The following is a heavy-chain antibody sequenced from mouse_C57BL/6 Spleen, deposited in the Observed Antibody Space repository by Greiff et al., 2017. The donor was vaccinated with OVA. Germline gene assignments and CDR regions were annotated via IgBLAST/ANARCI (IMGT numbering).Heavy chain of an antibody. CDR1: GFTFSSYA. J-gene: IGHJ2*01. CDR2: ISDGGSYT. D-gene: IGHD1-1*01. Sequence: EVKLVESGGGLVKPGGSLKLSCAASGFTFSSYAMSWVRQTPEKRLEWVATISDGGSYTYYPDNVKGRFTISRDNAKNNLYLQMSHLKSEDTAMYYCARDPDGSSPYYFDYWGQGTTLTVSS. V-gene: IGHV5-4*01. CDR3: ARDPDGSSPYYFDY.